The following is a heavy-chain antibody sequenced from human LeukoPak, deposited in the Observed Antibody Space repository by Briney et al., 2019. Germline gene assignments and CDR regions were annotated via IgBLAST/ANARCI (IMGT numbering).Heavy chain of an antibody. D-gene: IGHD3-10*01. Sequence: GGSLRLSCAASRFAFSSYGMHWVRQAPGKGLEWVAYIQYDGSKEYYADSVKGRFTISRDNSKNTLYLQMNSLRAEDTAVYYCAKGYYYGSGSYDYWGQGTLVTVSS. CDR1: RFAFSSYG. CDR3: AKGYYYGSGSYDY. J-gene: IGHJ4*02. CDR2: IQYDGSKE. V-gene: IGHV3-30*02.